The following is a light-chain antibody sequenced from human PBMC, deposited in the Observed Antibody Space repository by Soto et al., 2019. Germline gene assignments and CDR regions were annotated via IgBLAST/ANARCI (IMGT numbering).Light chain of an antibody. CDR1: QSITNY. CDR2: AAS. V-gene: IGKV1-39*01. J-gene: IGKJ4*01. Sequence: DIDITQSPSALSACVGDRVTITCLSSQSITNYLNWYQHKPGQAPNLLIYAASTLQAGLPPRFRASGSRTDFTITISSMQPEDFETYFCQQSNSSTPTFGGGTKLDIK. CDR3: QQSNSSTPT.